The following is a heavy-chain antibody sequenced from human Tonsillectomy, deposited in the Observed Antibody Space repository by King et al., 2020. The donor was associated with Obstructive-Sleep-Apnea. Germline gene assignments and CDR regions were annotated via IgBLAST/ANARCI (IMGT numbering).Heavy chain of an antibody. CDR1: GFTFDDYA. Sequence: VQLVESGGGLVQPGRSLRLSCAASGFTFDDYAMHWVRQAPGKGLEWVSGISWNSGNIGYADSVKGRFTISRDNAKNSLYLQMNSLRAEDTALYYCAKDGTLSYYDGLAVWGQGTTVHVSS. V-gene: IGHV3-9*01. J-gene: IGHJ6*02. D-gene: IGHD3-16*01. CDR3: AKDGTLSYYDGLAV. CDR2: ISWNSGNI.